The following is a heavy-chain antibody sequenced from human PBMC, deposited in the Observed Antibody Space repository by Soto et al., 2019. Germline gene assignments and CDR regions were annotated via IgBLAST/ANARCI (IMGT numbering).Heavy chain of an antibody. CDR2: IKSNIDGGTV. Sequence: GSLRLSCAASGFTFNSARMNWVRQAPGKGLEWVGRIKSNIDGGTVDYAASVKGRFTISRDDSKSTLYLQMNSLTIEDTAVYYCVSAVIYWGQGTLVTVSP. CDR3: VSAVIY. CDR1: GFTFNSAR. D-gene: IGHD2-21*01. J-gene: IGHJ1*01. V-gene: IGHV3-15*05.